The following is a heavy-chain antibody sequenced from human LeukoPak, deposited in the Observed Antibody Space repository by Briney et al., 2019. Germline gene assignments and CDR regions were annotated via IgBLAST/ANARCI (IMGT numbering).Heavy chain of an antibody. CDR2: IYHSGST. Sequence: SETLSLTCTVSGGSISSGDYYWSWIRQPPGKGLEWIGYIYHSGSTYYNPSLKSRVTISVDRSKNQFSLKLSSVTAADTAVYYCARGPPPPFMITFGGVIVRRAFDYWGQGTLVTVSS. CDR3: ARGPPPPFMITFGGVIVRRAFDY. CDR1: GGSISSGDYY. V-gene: IGHV4-30-2*01. J-gene: IGHJ4*02. D-gene: IGHD3-16*02.